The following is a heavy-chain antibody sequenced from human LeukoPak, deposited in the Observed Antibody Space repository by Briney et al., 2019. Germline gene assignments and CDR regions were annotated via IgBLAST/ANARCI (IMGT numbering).Heavy chain of an antibody. V-gene: IGHV4-34*01. CDR1: GGSFSGYY. D-gene: IGHD5-18*01. J-gene: IGHJ4*02. CDR2: INHSGST. CDR3: ARGVRQLPFDY. Sequence: SETLPLTCAVYGGSFSGYYWSWIRQPPGKGLEWIGEINHSGSTNYNPSLKSRVTISVDTSKNQFSLKLSSVTAADTAVYYCARGVRQLPFDYWGQGTLVTVSS.